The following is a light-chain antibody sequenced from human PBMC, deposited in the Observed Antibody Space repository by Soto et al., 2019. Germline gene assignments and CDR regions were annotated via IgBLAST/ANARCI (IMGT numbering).Light chain of an antibody. Sequence: QSALTQPPSASGSPGQSVTISCTGTSSDVGGYNYVSWYQQYPGRAPKLMIYEVTKRPSGVPDRFSGSKSGNTASLTVSGLQVEDEEDYYCSSYAAGNNFFFVFGGGTKLTVL. V-gene: IGLV2-8*01. J-gene: IGLJ3*02. CDR2: EVT. CDR1: SSDVGGYNY. CDR3: SSYAAGNNFFFV.